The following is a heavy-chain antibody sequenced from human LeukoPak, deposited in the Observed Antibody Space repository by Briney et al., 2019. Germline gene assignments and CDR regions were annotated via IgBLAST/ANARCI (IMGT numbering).Heavy chain of an antibody. D-gene: IGHD3-22*01. J-gene: IGHJ4*02. CDR1: GGSISSSSYY. CDR2: IYYSGST. Sequence: SETLSLTCTVSGGSISSSSYYWGWIRQPPGKGLEWIGSIYYSGSTYYNPSLKRRVTISVDTYKNQFSLKLSSATAADTAVYYCARLTYYYDSSGYYNGHYFDYWGQGTLVTVSS. V-gene: IGHV4-39*01. CDR3: ARLTYYYDSSGYYNGHYFDY.